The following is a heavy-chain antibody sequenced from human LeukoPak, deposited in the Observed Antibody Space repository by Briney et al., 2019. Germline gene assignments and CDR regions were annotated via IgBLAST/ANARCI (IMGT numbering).Heavy chain of an antibody. CDR1: GFTFSSSA. V-gene: IGHV3-23*01. Sequence: GGSLRLSCAASGFTFSSSAMSWVRQAPGKGLEWVSVISGSGGSTYYADSVKGRFTISTDNSKNTLYLQMNSLRAEDTAVYYCAKDGGSSYYFYYYMDVWGKGTTVTVSS. CDR2: ISGSGGST. D-gene: IGHD6-6*01. CDR3: AKDGGSSYYFYYYMDV. J-gene: IGHJ6*03.